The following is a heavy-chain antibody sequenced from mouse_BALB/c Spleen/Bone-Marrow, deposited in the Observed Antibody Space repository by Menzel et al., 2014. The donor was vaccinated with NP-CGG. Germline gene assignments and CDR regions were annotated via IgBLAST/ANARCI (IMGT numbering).Heavy chain of an antibody. D-gene: IGHD2-10*02. V-gene: IGHV3-8*02. CDR3: ARLEEGYGNYEGYYYALDY. Sequence: VQLQQSGPSLVKPSQPLSLPCSVTGDSITSGYWNWIRKFPGNKLEYMGYISYSGITYYNPSLKSRISITRDTSKNQYYLQLNSVTTEDTATYFCARLEEGYGNYEGYYYALDYWGQGTSVTVSS. CDR2: ISYSGIT. J-gene: IGHJ4*01. CDR1: GDSITSGY.